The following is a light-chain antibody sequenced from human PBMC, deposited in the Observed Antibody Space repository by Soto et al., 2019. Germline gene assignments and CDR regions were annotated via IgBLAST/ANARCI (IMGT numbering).Light chain of an antibody. J-gene: IGKJ1*01. V-gene: IGKV3-20*01. CDR1: QTVGNNY. Sequence: EIVLTQSPGTLSLSPGEIATLSCRASQTVGNNYLDWYQQKPGQAPRLLIYGASSRATVIPDRFSGSGSGTDFTLTISRLEPEDFAVYYCRQSATSPQTCGQGTKVDIK. CDR2: GAS. CDR3: RQSATSPQT.